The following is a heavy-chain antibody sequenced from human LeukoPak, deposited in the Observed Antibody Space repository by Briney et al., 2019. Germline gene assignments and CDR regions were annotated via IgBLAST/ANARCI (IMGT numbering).Heavy chain of an antibody. V-gene: IGHV3-15*01. CDR3: TTDWCSGGSCFSRRDY. Sequence: GGSLRLSCAASGFTFSNAWMSWVRRAPGEGLGWVGRIKGKTAGGTTDYAAPVKGRCTISRDDSKNTLYLQMNSLKTEDTAVYYSTTDWCSGGSCFSRRDYWGQGTLVTVSS. J-gene: IGHJ4*02. D-gene: IGHD2-15*01. CDR1: GFTFSNAW. CDR2: IKGKTAGGTT.